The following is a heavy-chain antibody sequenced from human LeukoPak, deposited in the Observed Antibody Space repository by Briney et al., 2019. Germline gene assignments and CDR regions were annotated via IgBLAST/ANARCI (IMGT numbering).Heavy chain of an antibody. CDR1: GGSISSGGYS. J-gene: IGHJ5*02. V-gene: IGHV4-30-2*03. CDR3: ARGGYCSSTSCYGEEGWLDP. D-gene: IGHD2-2*01. Sequence: SQTLSLTCAVSGGSISSGGYSWSWIRQPPGKGLEWIGSIYYSGSTYYNPSLKSRVTISVDTSKNQFSLKLSSVTAADTAVYYCARGGYCSSTSCYGEEGWLDPWGQGTLVTVSS. CDR2: IYYSGST.